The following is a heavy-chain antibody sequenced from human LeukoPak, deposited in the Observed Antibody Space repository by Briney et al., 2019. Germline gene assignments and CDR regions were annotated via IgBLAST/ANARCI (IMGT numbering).Heavy chain of an antibody. CDR1: GFTFSNYA. D-gene: IGHD4-23*01. J-gene: IGHJ4*02. CDR2: ISSDGTST. Sequence: GGSLRLSCSASGFTFSNYAVHWVRQAPGGGLEYVSGISSDGTSTYYADSVKGRFTISRDNSKNTLYLQMNSLRAEDTAVYYCAKEAVVGYFDYWGQGTLITVSS. CDR3: AKEAVVGYFDY. V-gene: IGHV3-64*04.